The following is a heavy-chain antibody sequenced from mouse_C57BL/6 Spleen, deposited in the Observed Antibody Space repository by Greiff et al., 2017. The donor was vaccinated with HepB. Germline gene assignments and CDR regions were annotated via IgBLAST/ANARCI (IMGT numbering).Heavy chain of an antibody. CDR1: GFTFSDYG. CDR2: ISNLAYSI. CDR3: ARQNYGSSPYWYFDV. V-gene: IGHV5-15*01. D-gene: IGHD1-1*01. Sequence: EVKVVESGGGLVQPGGSLKLSCAASGFTFSDYGMAWVRQAPRKGPEWVAFISNLAYSIYYADTVTGRFTISRENAKNTLYLEMSSLRSEDTAMYYCARQNYGSSPYWYFDVWGTGTTVTVSS. J-gene: IGHJ1*03.